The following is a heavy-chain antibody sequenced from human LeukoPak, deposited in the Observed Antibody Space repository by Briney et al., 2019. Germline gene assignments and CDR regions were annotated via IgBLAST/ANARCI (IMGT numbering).Heavy chain of an antibody. J-gene: IGHJ4*02. CDR3: EQKGQLLI. CDR2: ISGSGGGT. D-gene: IGHD1-1*01. V-gene: IGHV3-23*01. Sequence: GGSLRLSCAASGFTFSSYAMSWFLQAPGKGLDGVSAISGSGGGTYYADSVKGRFTISRDNSKNTLYLQMNSLRAEDTAVYYCEQKGQLLIWGQGTLVTVSS. CDR1: GFTFSSYA.